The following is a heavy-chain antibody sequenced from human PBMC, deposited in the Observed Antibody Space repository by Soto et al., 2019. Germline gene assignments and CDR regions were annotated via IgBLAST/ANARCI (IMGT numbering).Heavy chain of an antibody. J-gene: IGHJ5*02. CDR2: IYYSGTT. Sequence: QVQLQESGPGLVKPSQTLSLTCTVSGGSISGDGYYWSWIRQHPGKGLEWIGYIYYSGTTYYNPSLKSRATISVETSKNQFSLKLSSVTAADTAVYYCARGSDVSRGWFDPWGQGTLVTVSS. V-gene: IGHV4-31*03. D-gene: IGHD3-16*01. CDR3: ARGSDVSRGWFDP. CDR1: GGSISGDGYY.